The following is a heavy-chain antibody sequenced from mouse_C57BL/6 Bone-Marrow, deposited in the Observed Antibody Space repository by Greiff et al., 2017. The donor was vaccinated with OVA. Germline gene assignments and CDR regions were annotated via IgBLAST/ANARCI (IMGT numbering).Heavy chain of an antibody. CDR1: GFTFSSYT. J-gene: IGHJ2*01. V-gene: IGHV5-9*01. CDR3: ASHSYYDGYYEGDY. Sequence: EVKVVESGGGLVKPGGSLKLSCAASGFTFSSYTMSWVRQTPEKRLEWVATISGGGGNTYYPDSVKGRFTISRDNAKNTLYLQMSSLRSEDTALYYCASHSYYDGYYEGDYWGQGTTLTVSS. D-gene: IGHD2-3*01. CDR2: ISGGGGNT.